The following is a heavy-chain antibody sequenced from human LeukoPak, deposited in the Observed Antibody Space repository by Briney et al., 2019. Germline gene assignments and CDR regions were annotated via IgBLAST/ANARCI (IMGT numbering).Heavy chain of an antibody. CDR3: SGEAYSGSGSPAY. V-gene: IGHV3-7*01. Sequence: GGSLRLSCAASGFTFSTYWMAWVRQAPGKGLEWVANIKQDGSEKHYVDSVKGRFTISRDNTNNSLFLQMDSLRAEDTAFYYCSGEAYSGSGSPAYWGQGTLVTVSS. CDR1: GFTFSTYW. CDR2: IKQDGSEK. D-gene: IGHD3-10*01. J-gene: IGHJ4*02.